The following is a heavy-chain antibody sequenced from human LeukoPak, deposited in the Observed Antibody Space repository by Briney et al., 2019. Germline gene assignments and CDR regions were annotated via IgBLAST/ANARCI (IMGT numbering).Heavy chain of an antibody. CDR1: GFTFSSYS. Sequence: GGSLRLSCAASGFTFSSYSMNWVRQAPGKGLEWVAFIRYDGSNKYYADSVKGRFTISRDNSKNTLYLQMNSLRAEDTAVYYCAKGFSLWFGELSLDIWGQGTMVTVSS. CDR3: AKGFSLWFGELSLDI. D-gene: IGHD3-10*01. J-gene: IGHJ3*02. CDR2: IRYDGSNK. V-gene: IGHV3-30*02.